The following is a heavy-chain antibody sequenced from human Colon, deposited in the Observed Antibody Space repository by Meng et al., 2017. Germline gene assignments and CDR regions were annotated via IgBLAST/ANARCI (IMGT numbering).Heavy chain of an antibody. D-gene: IGHD4-17*01. V-gene: IGHV4-34*01. CDR3: ATGLRHGDWFDP. Sequence: QVQYHQGGAGLLKPSETLSLTCAVSGGSFSGFYWSWIRQPPGKGLEWIGEIDHFGISNYNSSLKGRLTMSVDTSKKQISLTLTSVTAADTAVYYCATGLRHGDWFDPWGPGTLVTVSS. CDR2: IDHFGIS. CDR1: GGSFSGFY. J-gene: IGHJ5*02.